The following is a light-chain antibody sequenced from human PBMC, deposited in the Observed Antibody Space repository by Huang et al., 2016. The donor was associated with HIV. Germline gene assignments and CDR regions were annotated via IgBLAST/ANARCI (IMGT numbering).Light chain of an antibody. Sequence: EIVLTQSPATLSLSPGGRATLSCRASQNISSFLAWYQQGAGQAPRLLIYGASKRATGIPARCSGSGSGTDFTLTINNLEPGDFGVYYCQQRFTFGPGTKVDIK. V-gene: IGKV3-11*01. CDR1: QNISSF. J-gene: IGKJ3*01. CDR3: QQRFT. CDR2: GAS.